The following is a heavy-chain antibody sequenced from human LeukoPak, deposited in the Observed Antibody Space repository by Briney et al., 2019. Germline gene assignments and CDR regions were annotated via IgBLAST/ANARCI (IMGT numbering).Heavy chain of an antibody. CDR2: IYSGGNT. Sequence: PGGSLRLSCAASGFTVSSKYMSWVRQAPGKGLEGVSTIYSGGNTYYADSVKGRFTISRDNSKNTLYLQMNSLRAEDTALYFCARGGGLAMAATEPPPDYWGQGTLVTVSS. CDR1: GFTVSSKY. J-gene: IGHJ4*02. V-gene: IGHV3-53*01. D-gene: IGHD2-15*01. CDR3: ARGGGLAMAATEPPPDY.